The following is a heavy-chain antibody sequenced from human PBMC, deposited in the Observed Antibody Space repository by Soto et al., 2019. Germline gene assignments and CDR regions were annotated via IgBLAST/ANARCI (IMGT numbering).Heavy chain of an antibody. D-gene: IGHD1-1*01. Sequence: EVYLLESGGDLVQPGGSLRLSCAASGFSFDSYVMNWVRQAPGKGLEWVSSISPGGGGANYADSVKGRFTISRDNSKKTLSLQMNSLRAEDTAVYYCAKDLEQLTWGLHRDGLDVWGQGTTVTVSS. V-gene: IGHV3-23*01. CDR2: ISPGGGGA. CDR1: GFSFDSYV. J-gene: IGHJ6*02. CDR3: AKDLEQLTWGLHRDGLDV.